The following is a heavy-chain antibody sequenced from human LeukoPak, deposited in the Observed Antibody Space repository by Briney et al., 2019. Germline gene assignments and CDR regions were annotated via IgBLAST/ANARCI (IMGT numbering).Heavy chain of an antibody. D-gene: IGHD1-26*01. CDR1: GGNFTSYA. Sequence: ASVKVSCKTSGGNFTSYAITWVRQAPGQGLEWMGKIIPISGTTNYAQKFQGRVTFTADESTSTAYMELSSLRSEDTALYYCARKLRLGGNWFDPWGQGTLVTVSS. CDR3: ARKLRLGGNWFDP. J-gene: IGHJ5*02. CDR2: IIPISGTT. V-gene: IGHV1-69*13.